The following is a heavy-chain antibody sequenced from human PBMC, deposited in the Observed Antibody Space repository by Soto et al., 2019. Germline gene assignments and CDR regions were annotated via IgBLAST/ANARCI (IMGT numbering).Heavy chain of an antibody. J-gene: IGHJ1*01. CDR3: ASVRAGNNAECFQH. CDR2: IYYSGST. Sequence: QVQLQESGPGLVKPSQTLSLTCTVSGGSISSGDYYWSWIRQPPGKGLEWIGYIYYSGSTYYNPSLKSRVTISVDTSKNHFSLKLSSVTAADPAVYYCASVRAGNNAECFQHWGQGTLVTVSS. D-gene: IGHD1-20*01. CDR1: GGSISSGDYY. V-gene: IGHV4-30-4*01.